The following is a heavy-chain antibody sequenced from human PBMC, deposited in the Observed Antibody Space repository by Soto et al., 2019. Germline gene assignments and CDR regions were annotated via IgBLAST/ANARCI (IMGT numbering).Heavy chain of an antibody. D-gene: IGHD1-26*01. Sequence: EVPLLESGGGLVQPGGSLRLSCAASGFTFSSYARRWVRQAPVKGLEWVSAISGSGGSTYYADSVKGRFTISRDNSTNPLYLQMNSLRAENTAVYYCARRGSGSYYDYWGQGTLVTVSS. CDR3: ARRGSGSYYDY. V-gene: IGHV3-23*01. CDR2: ISGSGGST. CDR1: GFTFSSYA. J-gene: IGHJ4*02.